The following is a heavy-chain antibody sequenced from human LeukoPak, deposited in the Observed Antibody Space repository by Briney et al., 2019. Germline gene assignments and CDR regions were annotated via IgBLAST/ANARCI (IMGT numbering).Heavy chain of an antibody. D-gene: IGHD3-22*01. CDR3: ARAAYDSSGYLTL. CDR1: GFTFSSYG. CDR2: IWYDGTNK. Sequence: QPGGSLRLSCAASGFTFSSYGMHWVRQAPGKGLEWVAVIWYDGTNKYYADSVKGRFTISRDNSKNTLYLQMNSLRAEDTAVYYCARAAYDSSGYLTLWGQGILVTVSS. V-gene: IGHV3-33*01. J-gene: IGHJ4*02.